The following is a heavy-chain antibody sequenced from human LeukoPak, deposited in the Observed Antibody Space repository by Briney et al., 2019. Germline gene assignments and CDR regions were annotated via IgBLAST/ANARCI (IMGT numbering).Heavy chain of an antibody. CDR3: ARALGDYYFDS. CDR2: IYYSGST. D-gene: IGHD3-3*01. Sequence: SETLSLTCTVSGGSISSGGYYWSWIRQHPWKGLEWIGYIYYSGSTYYSPSFKSRFTISVATSRNQFSLRLSSVTATDTAVYYCARALGDYYFDSWGQGTLVTVSS. CDR1: GGSISSGGYY. J-gene: IGHJ4*02. V-gene: IGHV4-31*03.